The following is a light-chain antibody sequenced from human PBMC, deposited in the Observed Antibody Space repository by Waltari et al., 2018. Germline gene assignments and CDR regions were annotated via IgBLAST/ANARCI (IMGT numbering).Light chain of an antibody. CDR3: QQYNDWPPMYT. CDR2: GAS. Sequence: EIVMTQSPATLSVSPGERATLTCRASQSVSTNLAWYQQKPGQAPRRLIHGASTRATGIPVRFSGGGSGTEFTLTISSLQSEDVAVDYCQQYNDWPPMYTFGQGTKLDI. V-gene: IGKV3-15*01. CDR1: QSVSTN. J-gene: IGKJ2*01.